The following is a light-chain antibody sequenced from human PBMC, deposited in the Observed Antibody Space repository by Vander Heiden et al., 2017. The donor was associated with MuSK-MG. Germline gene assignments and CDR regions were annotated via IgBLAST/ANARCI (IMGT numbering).Light chain of an antibody. J-gene: IGLJ2*01. CDR1: SNNVGSYA. CDR2: GNT. V-gene: IGLV1-44*01. Sequence: QSALPQEAPVPGTVGQKVTPSCTGNSNNVGSYAVGWYQQISPGAPNTVCFGNTRPSGIPDRFSGSKSGTTASPNTSVLQAEEGADYDCSTQDQSLSARVFGGGTKLTVL. CDR3: STQDQSLSARV.